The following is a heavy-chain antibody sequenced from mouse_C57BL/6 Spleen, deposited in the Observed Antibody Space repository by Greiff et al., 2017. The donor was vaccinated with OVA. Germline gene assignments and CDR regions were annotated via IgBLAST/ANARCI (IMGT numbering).Heavy chain of an antibody. CDR2: LAPAHGST. V-gene: IGHV14-4*01. CDR3: TTSNLGYFDV. J-gene: IGHJ1*03. CDR1: GFNIKDDY. Sequence: EVQLQQSGAELVRPGASVKLSCTASGFNIKDDYMHWVKQRPEQGLEWIGWLAPAHGSTSSASKFQGKATITADTSSNTAYLQLSSLTSEDTAVYYCTTSNLGYFDVWGTGTTVTVSS. D-gene: IGHD2-5*01.